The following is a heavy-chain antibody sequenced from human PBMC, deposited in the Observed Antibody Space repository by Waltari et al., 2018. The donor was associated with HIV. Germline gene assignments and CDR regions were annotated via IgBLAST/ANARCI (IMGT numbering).Heavy chain of an antibody. J-gene: IGHJ4*02. CDR3: TTLWYSYDSTDY. Sequence: EVQLVESGGGLVKAGGSLALPCAASGLNFRNARLSWGRQDPGKGLEWFGRIKSGAEGGTTDYATAVKGRFTISRDDSKHTLYLQMDSLKTEDTAVYYCTTLWYSYDSTDYWGQGTLVTVSS. CDR2: IKSGAEGGTT. D-gene: IGHD3-22*01. CDR1: GLNFRNAR. V-gene: IGHV3-15*01.